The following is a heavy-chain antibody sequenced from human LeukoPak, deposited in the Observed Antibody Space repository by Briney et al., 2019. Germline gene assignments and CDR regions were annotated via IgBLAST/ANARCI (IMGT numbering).Heavy chain of an antibody. CDR2: IYYSGRT. CDR3: ARENTRYCSGGSCYPAKGYYGRDV. J-gene: IGHJ6*02. CDR1: GGSISSYD. D-gene: IGHD2-15*01. Sequence: PSETLSLSCTDSGGSISSYDWSWIRQPPGKGLEWIGFIYYSGRTNYNPSLKSRVTISVDTSKNQFSLKLSSVTAADTAVYYCARENTRYCSGGSCYPAKGYYGRDVWGQGTTVTVSS. V-gene: IGHV4-59*01.